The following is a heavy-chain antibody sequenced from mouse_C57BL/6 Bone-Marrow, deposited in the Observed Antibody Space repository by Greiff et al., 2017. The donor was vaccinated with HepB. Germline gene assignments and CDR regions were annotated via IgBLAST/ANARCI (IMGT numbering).Heavy chain of an antibody. CDR1: GYTFTTYP. CDR3: ARTHYYGSSYWYFDV. Sequence: QVQLQQSGAELVKPGASVKMSCKASGYTFTTYPIEWMKQNHGKSLEWIGNFHPYNDDTKYNEKFKGKATLTVEKSSSTVYLELSRLTSDDSAVYYGARTHYYGSSYWYFDVWGTGTTVTVSS. CDR2: FHPYNDDT. V-gene: IGHV1-47*01. D-gene: IGHD1-1*01. J-gene: IGHJ1*03.